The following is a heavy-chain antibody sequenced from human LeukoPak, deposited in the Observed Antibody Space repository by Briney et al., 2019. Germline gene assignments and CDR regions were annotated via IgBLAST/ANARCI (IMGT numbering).Heavy chain of an antibody. Sequence: QAGGSLRLSCPASGFTFSSYWMSWVRQAPGKGLEWVANIKQDGSEKYYVDSVKGRFTISRDNAKNSLYLQMNSLRAEDTAVYYCARDPLDPALYYYYGMDVWGQGTTVTVSS. J-gene: IGHJ6*02. CDR1: GFTFSSYW. V-gene: IGHV3-7*01. CDR3: ARDPLDPALYYYYGMDV. D-gene: IGHD5-18*01. CDR2: IKQDGSEK.